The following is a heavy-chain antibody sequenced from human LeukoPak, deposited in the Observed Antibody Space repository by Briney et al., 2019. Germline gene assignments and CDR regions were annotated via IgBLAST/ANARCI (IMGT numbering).Heavy chain of an antibody. CDR3: ARGRSYTGGFDY. V-gene: IGHV4-59*01. CDR2: IYYSGST. CDR1: GGSISSYY. D-gene: IGHD1-26*01. Sequence: PSETLSLTCTVSGGSISSYYWIWIRQPPGKGLEWIGFIYYSGSTNYNPSLKSRVTISLDTSKNQFSLKLNSVTAADTAVYYCARGRSYTGGFDYWGQGTLVTVSS. J-gene: IGHJ4*02.